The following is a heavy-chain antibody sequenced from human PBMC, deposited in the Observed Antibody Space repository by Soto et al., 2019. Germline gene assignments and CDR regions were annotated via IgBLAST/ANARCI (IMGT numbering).Heavy chain of an antibody. CDR3: AKDSSLGFYMDV. D-gene: IGHD1-26*01. V-gene: IGHV3-30*18. Sequence: VQLVESGGGVVQPGTSLRLSCIASGSTFSRFAIHWVRQAPGKGLEWVAVISYDGTNKYYGAFVKGRFSLSRDDSENTAYLQMNSLRPDDTALYYCAKDSSLGFYMDVWGRGTTVTVSS. CDR2: ISYDGTNK. CDR1: GSTFSRFA. J-gene: IGHJ6*03.